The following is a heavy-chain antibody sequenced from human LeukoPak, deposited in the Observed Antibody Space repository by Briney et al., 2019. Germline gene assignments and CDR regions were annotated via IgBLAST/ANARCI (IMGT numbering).Heavy chain of an antibody. J-gene: IGHJ4*02. Sequence: SETLSLTCAVSNASLSGYYWGWIRQPPGKGLEWIGEINQSRGTNYSPSLQSRVSMSVDKSKNQFSLNLTSVTAADTAVYYCARGRTRTERWLQLNSRQVDYWGQGTLVNVSS. D-gene: IGHD5-24*01. CDR3: ARGRTRTERWLQLNSRQVDY. CDR1: NASLSGYY. V-gene: IGHV4-34*01. CDR2: INQSRGT.